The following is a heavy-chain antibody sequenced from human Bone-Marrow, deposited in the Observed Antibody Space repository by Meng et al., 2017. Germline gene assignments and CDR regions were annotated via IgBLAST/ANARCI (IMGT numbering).Heavy chain of an antibody. CDR2: INTAGTTT. J-gene: IGHJ4*02. V-gene: IGHV3-74*01. D-gene: IGHD3-10*01. Sequence: GESLKISCAASGFTFSSYAMHWVRQAPGKGLEWVSHINTAGTTTTYADSVKGRFTISRDNAKNTLYLQMDSLRAEDTAVYYCSRSYGSEKILDYWGQGTLVTVSS. CDR1: GFTFSSYA. CDR3: SRSYGSEKILDY.